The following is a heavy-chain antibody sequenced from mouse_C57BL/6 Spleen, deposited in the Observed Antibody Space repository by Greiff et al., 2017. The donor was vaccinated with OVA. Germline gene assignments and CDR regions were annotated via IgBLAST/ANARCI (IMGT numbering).Heavy chain of an antibody. J-gene: IGHJ3*01. CDR2: IDPNSGGT. D-gene: IGHD1-1*01. CDR1: GYTFTSYW. V-gene: IGHV1-72*01. Sequence: QVQLQQSGAELVKPGASVKLSCKASGYTFTSYWMHWVKQRPGRGLEWIGRIDPNSGGTKYNEKFKSKATLTVDKTSSTAYMQLSSLTSEDSAVYYCARSFLTTVVASPFAYWGQGTLVTVSA. CDR3: ARSFLTTVVASPFAY.